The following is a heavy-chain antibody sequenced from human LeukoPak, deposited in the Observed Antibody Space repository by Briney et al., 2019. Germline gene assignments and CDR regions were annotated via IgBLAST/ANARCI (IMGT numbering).Heavy chain of an antibody. Sequence: GESLKISCKGSGYSFTSYWIGWVRQMPGKGLEWMGIIYPGDSDTRYSPSFQGQVTISADKSISTAYLQWSSLKASDTAMYYCARGYYYDSSGYYPRVNYFDYWGQGTLVTVSS. J-gene: IGHJ4*02. D-gene: IGHD3-22*01. CDR2: IYPGDSDT. V-gene: IGHV5-51*01. CDR3: ARGYYYDSSGYYPRVNYFDY. CDR1: GYSFTSYW.